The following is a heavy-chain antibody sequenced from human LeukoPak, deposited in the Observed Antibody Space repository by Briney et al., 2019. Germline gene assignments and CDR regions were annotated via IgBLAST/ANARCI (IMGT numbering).Heavy chain of an antibody. J-gene: IGHJ4*02. CDR3: VVPLGWELSPFPAFDY. CDR2: IIPILGIA. CDR1: GGTFSSYA. D-gene: IGHD1-26*01. Sequence: SVKVSCKASGGTFSSYAISWVRQAPGQGLEWMGRIIPILGIANYAQKFQGRVTITADKSTSTAYMELSSLRAEDTAVYYCVVPLGWELSPFPAFDYWGQGTLVTVSS. V-gene: IGHV1-69*04.